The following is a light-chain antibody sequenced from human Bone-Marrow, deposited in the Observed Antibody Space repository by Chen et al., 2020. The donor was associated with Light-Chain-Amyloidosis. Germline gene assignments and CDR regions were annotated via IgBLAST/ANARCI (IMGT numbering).Light chain of an antibody. V-gene: IGLV2-8*01. CDR2: EVT. J-gene: IGLJ2*01. CDR1: SGDVGRYNY. CDR3: SSYAGDNNYVV. Sequence: QSALTQPPSASGSPGQSVTISCTGTSGDVGRYNYVSWYQQNPGKAPKLMIYEVTKRPSGVPERCSGSKSGNTASLTVSGLQADDEADYYGSSYAGDNNYVVFGGGTKLTVL.